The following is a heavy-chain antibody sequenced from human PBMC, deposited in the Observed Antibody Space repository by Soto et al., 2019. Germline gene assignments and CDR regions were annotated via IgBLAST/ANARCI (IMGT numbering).Heavy chain of an antibody. J-gene: IGHJ6*04. Sequence: GGSRRLSCAASGFTFSSYGMHWVRQAPGKGLEWVAVISYDGSNKYYADSVKGRFTISRDNSKNTLYLQMNSLRAEDTAVYYCAKARCQYCSGGSCPTLYYYYCMDVWGKGTTVKVSS. CDR1: GFTFSSYG. V-gene: IGHV3-30*18. CDR2: ISYDGSNK. D-gene: IGHD2-15*01. CDR3: AKARCQYCSGGSCPTLYYYYCMDV.